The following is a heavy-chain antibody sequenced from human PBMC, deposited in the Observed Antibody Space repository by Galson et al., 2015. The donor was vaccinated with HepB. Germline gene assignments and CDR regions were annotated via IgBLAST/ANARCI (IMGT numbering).Heavy chain of an antibody. D-gene: IGHD6-13*01. J-gene: IGHJ4*02. Sequence: SLRLSCAASGFTFSSYGLHWVRQAPGKGLEWVAVISYDGNNKYYADSVKGRFTISRDNSKNTLYLQMNSLRAEDTAVYYCARVLMGIEASCIFDDWGKGTLVTVSS. V-gene: IGHV3-30-3*01. CDR3: ARVLMGIEASCIFDD. CDR2: ISYDGNNK. CDR1: GFTFSSYG.